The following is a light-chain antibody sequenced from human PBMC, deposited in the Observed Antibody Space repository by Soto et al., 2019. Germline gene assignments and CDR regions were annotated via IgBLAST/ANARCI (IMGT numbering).Light chain of an antibody. CDR2: ANN. J-gene: IGLJ3*02. CDR1: SSNIGAGFE. CDR3: QSYDSRFWV. Sequence: QSVLTQPPSVSGAPGQTVTISCAGSSSNIGAGFEVHWYQQLPGTAPKVLIFANNNRPSGVPDRFSGSRSGTSASLVITGLEDEDDAYYFCQSYDSRFWVFGGGTKLTVL. V-gene: IGLV1-40*01.